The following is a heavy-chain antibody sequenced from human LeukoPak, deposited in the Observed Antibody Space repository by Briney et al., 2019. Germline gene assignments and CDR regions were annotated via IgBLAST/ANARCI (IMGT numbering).Heavy chain of an antibody. V-gene: IGHV3-74*01. CDR2: INTDGSRT. CDR1: GFTFRAYW. Sequence: PGGSLRLSCAASGFTFRAYWMHWVRHAPGKGLVWVSRINTDGSRTNYADSVKGRFTISRDNSKNTLYLQMNSLRAEDTAVYYCVRVLQGSDDWVDPWGQGTLVTVSS. D-gene: IGHD3-16*01. CDR3: VRVLQGSDDWVDP. J-gene: IGHJ5*02.